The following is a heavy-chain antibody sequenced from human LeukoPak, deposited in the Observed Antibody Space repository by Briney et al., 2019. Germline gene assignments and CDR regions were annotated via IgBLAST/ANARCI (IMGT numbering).Heavy chain of an antibody. CDR3: ARDRGEEAPHFDY. D-gene: IGHD3-10*01. CDR1: GGSISSGDYY. J-gene: IGHJ4*02. Sequence: PSETLSLTCTVSGGSISSGDYYWSWIRQPPGKGLEWIGYIYYSGSTYYNPSLKSRVTISVDTSKNQFSLKLSSVTAADTAVYYCARDRGEEAPHFDYWGQGTLVTVSS. V-gene: IGHV4-30-4*02. CDR2: IYYSGST.